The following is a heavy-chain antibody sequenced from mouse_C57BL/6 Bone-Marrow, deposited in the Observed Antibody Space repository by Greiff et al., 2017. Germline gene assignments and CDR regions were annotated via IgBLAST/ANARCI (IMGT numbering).Heavy chain of an antibody. CDR3: ARHEHFLMDY. Sequence: EVNLVESGGGLVQPGGSLKLSCAASGFTFSDYGMAWVRQAPRKGPEWVAFISNLAYSIYYADTVTGRFTISRENAKNTLYLEMSSLRSEDTAMYYCARHEHFLMDYWGQGTSVTVSS. V-gene: IGHV5-15*01. CDR2: ISNLAYSI. J-gene: IGHJ4*01. CDR1: GFTFSDYG.